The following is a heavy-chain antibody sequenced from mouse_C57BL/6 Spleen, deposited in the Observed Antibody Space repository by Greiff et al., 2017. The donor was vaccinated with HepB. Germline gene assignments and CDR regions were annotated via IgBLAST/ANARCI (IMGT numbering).Heavy chain of an antibody. CDR3: ARGGDGSPHWYFDV. V-gene: IGHV1-55*01. J-gene: IGHJ1*03. CDR1: GYTFTSYW. D-gene: IGHD1-1*01. Sequence: VQLQQPGAELVKPGASVKMSCKASGYTFTSYWITWVKQRPGQGLEWIGDIYPGSGSTNYNEKFKSKATLTVDTSSSTAYMQLSSLTSEDAAVDYCARGGDGSPHWYFDVWGTGTTVTVSS. CDR2: IYPGSGST.